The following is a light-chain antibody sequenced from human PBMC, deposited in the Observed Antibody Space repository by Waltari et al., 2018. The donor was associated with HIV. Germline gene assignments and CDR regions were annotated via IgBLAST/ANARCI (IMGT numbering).Light chain of an antibody. V-gene: IGLV2-8*01. Sequence: QSALTQPPSASGSPGQSVTISCTGTSSDVGDYNYVSWYQHHPGKAPKLIIYDVSKRPSGVPDRFFGSKSGSTASLTVSGLPADDEADYYCSSYAGSNNLVFGGGTKLTVL. J-gene: IGLJ2*01. CDR2: DVS. CDR1: SSDVGDYNY. CDR3: SSYAGSNNLV.